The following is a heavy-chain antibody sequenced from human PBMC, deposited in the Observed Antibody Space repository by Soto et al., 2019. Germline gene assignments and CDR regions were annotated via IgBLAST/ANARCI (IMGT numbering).Heavy chain of an antibody. CDR2: INHSGST. V-gene: IGHV4-34*01. D-gene: IGHD3-10*01. CDR1: GGSFSGYY. CDR3: ARSSGGMDV. Sequence: SETLSLTCAVYGGSFSGYYWSWIRQPPGKGLEWIGEINHSGSTNYNPSPKGRVTISVDTSKNQFSLKLSSVTAADTAVYYCARSSGGMDVWGQGTTVTVSS. J-gene: IGHJ6*02.